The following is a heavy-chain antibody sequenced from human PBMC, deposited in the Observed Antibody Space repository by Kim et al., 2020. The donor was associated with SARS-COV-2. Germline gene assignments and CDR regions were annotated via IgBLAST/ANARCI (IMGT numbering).Heavy chain of an antibody. CDR3: ARSYPSLLYDDSGYLLGTTYYSYF. D-gene: IGHD1-7*01. Sequence: GGSLRLSCAASGFISSTYGMSWVRQAPGKGLEWISTVSGTGGATYYGDSVKGRFTISRDNSRNTLSLQMNSLRAEDTAVYYCARSYPSLLYDDSGYLLGTTYYSYFWGQGTLVTASS. CDR1: GFISSTYG. V-gene: IGHV3-23*01. J-gene: IGHJ4*02. CDR2: VSGTGGAT.